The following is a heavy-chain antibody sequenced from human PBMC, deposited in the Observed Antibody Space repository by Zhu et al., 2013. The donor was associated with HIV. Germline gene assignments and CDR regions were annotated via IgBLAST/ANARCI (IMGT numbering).Heavy chain of an antibody. J-gene: IGHJ4*02. CDR1: GGTFSSSA. V-gene: IGHV1-69*06. CDR3: ASDGSSGY. Sequence: QVQLVQSGSEVKKPGSSVKVSCEASGGTFSSSAINWVRQAPGQGLEWVGGIIPVFGSASYAQKFQGRVTITADKSTNTAYMELSSLRSEDTAVYYCASDGSSGYWGQGTLVTVSS. D-gene: IGHD6-6*01. CDR2: IIPVFGSA.